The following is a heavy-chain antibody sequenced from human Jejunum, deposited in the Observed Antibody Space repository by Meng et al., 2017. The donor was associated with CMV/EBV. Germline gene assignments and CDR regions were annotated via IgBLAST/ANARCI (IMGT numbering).Heavy chain of an antibody. D-gene: IGHD3-10*01. CDR1: GFIFSDYY. J-gene: IGHJ4*02. CDR2: ISSSGSTI. V-gene: IGHV3-11*01. CDR3: ARQIRPIDY. Sequence: RLSCAASGFIFSDYYMNWIRQAPGKGLEWVSYISSSGSTIYYADSVMGRFTISRDNAKNSLYLQMNSLRADDTAVYYCARQIRPIDYWGQGTLVTVSS.